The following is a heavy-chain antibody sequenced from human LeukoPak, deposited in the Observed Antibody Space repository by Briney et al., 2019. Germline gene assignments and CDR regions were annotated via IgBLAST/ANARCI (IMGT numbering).Heavy chain of an antibody. D-gene: IGHD3-22*01. Sequence: ASVKVSCKASGYTFTAYHIHWLRQAPGQGVEWMGWSNPYSGATKYEHFQGRVTMTTHTSISTAHMELTRLTSDDTAVYYCARASSYDNNGYSPELRYWGQGTLVTVSS. CDR1: GYTFTAYH. CDR3: ARASSYDNNGYSPELRY. V-gene: IGHV1-2*02. J-gene: IGHJ4*02. CDR2: SNPYSGAT.